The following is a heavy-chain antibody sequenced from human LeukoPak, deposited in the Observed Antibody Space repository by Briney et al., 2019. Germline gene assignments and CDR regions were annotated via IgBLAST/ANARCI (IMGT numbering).Heavy chain of an antibody. CDR2: ISSSSSYI. V-gene: IGHV3-21*01. CDR1: EFTFSTYS. Sequence: PLGSLRLSRAPSEFTFSTYSMSWVRQAPGKGLEWVSSISSSSSYIYSADSVKGRFTISRDNAQNFLYLQMNCLIAQDPPLYYCARRMTTVTTRYFDLWGRGTLVTVSS. J-gene: IGHJ2*01. CDR3: ARRMTTVTTRYFDL. D-gene: IGHD4-17*01.